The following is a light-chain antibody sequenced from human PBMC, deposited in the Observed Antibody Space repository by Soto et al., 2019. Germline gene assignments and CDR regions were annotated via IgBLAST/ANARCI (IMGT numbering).Light chain of an antibody. CDR3: QQRSNWPPLIS. CDR2: GAS. J-gene: IGKJ5*01. CDR1: QSVRSD. V-gene: IGKV3-15*01. Sequence: EIVMTQSPGTLSVSPGERATLSCRASQSVRSDLAWYQQKPGQAPRLLIYGASTRATGIPARFSGSGSGTEFTLTISSLQSEDFALYYCQQRSNWPPLISFGQGTRLEIK.